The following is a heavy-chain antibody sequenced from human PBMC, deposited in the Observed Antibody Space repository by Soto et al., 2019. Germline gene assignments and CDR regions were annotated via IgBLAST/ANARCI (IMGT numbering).Heavy chain of an antibody. Sequence: GGSLRLSCAASGFTFSSNDMTWVRQAPGKGLEWVSTISSSGAVTYHADSVRGRFTLSRDSSKNTVYLQMSSLRAEDTAVYYCPKHQLGMVGGISPFDCWGQGTLVSVSS. CDR3: PKHQLGMVGGISPFDC. D-gene: IGHD2-15*01. V-gene: IGHV3-23*01. CDR2: ISSSGAVT. J-gene: IGHJ4*02. CDR1: GFTFSSND.